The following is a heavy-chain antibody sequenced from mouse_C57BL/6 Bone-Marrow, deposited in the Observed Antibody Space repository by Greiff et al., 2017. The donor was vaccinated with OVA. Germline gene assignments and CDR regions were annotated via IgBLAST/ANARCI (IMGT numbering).Heavy chain of an antibody. CDR1: GFTFSSYA. V-gene: IGHV5-4*01. Sequence: EVKLVESGGGLVKPGGSLKLSCAASGFTFSSYAMSWVRQTPEKRLEWVATISDGGSYTYYPDNVKGRFTISRDNAKNNLYLQMSHLKSEDTAMYYCAREGGGQLRLRAIAYWGKGTLVTVSA. D-gene: IGHD3-2*02. CDR3: AREGGGQLRLRAIAY. J-gene: IGHJ3*01. CDR2: ISDGGSYT.